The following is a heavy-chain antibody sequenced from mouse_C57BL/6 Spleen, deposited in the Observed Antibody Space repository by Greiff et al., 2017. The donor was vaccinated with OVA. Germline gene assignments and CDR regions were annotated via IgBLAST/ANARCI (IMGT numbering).Heavy chain of an antibody. D-gene: IGHD2-5*01. Sequence: QVQLQQPGAELVKPGASVKLSCKASGYTFTSYWMHWVKQRPGQGLEWIGMIHPNSGSTNYNEKFKSKATLTVDKSSSTAYMQLSSLTSEDSAVYYCADSNYEVWFAYWGQGTLVTVSA. V-gene: IGHV1-64*01. CDR1: GYTFTSYW. J-gene: IGHJ3*01. CDR3: ADSNYEVWFAY. CDR2: IHPNSGST.